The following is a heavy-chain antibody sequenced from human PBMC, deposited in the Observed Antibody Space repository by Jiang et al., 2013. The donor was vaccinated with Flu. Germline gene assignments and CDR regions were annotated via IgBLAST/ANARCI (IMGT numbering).Heavy chain of an antibody. CDR2: IYPGDSDT. D-gene: IGHD4-23*01. Sequence: FTSYWIGWVRQMPGKGLEWMGIIYPGDSDTRYSPSFQGQVTISADKSISTAYLQWSSLKASDTAMYYCAITTVVKYFQHWGQGTLVTVSS. J-gene: IGHJ1*01. CDR3: AITTVVKYFQH. V-gene: IGHV5-51*01. CDR1: FTSYW.